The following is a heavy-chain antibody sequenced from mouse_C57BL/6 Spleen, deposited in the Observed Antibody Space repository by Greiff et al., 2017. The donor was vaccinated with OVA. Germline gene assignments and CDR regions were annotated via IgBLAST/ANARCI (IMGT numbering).Heavy chain of an antibody. CDR1: GYSFTDYN. Sequence: EVHLVESGPELVKPGASVKISCKASGYSFTDYNMNWVKQSNGKSLEWIGVINPNYGTTSYNQKFKGKATLTVDQSSSTAYMQLNSLTSEDSAVYYCARGLYYYGNPYYARDYWGQGTSVTVSS. V-gene: IGHV1-39*01. CDR2: INPNYGTT. J-gene: IGHJ4*01. CDR3: ARGLYYYGNPYYARDY. D-gene: IGHD2-1*01.